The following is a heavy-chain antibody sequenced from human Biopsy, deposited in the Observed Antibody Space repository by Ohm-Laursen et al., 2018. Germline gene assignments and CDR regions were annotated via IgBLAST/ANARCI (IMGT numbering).Heavy chain of an antibody. V-gene: IGHV1-46*01. J-gene: IGHJ4*02. CDR1: GGTFTNYA. CDR3: VLASFDY. Sequence: VKVSCKASGGTFTNYAMSWVRQAPGQGLEWMGIINPGGNSTAYTQNFQGRVTMTWDTSTTTVYMELSSLRSEDTAVYYCVLASFDYWGQGTLVTVPS. CDR2: INPGGNST.